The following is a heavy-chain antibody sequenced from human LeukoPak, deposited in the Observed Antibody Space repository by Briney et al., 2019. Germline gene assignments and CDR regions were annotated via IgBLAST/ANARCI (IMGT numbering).Heavy chain of an antibody. J-gene: IGHJ6*03. V-gene: IGHV1-2*02. Sequence: ASVKVSCTASGYTFTSYDINWVRQAPGQGLEWMGWINPNSGGTNYAQKFQGRVTMTRDTSISTAYMEMSRMRSDDTAVYYCARGPSQIMENYMDVWGKGTTVTVSS. D-gene: IGHD3-16*01. CDR1: GYTFTSYD. CDR3: ARGPSQIMENYMDV. CDR2: INPNSGGT.